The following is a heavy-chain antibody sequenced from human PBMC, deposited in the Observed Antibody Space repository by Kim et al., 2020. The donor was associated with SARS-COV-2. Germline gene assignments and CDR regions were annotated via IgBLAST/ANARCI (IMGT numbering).Heavy chain of an antibody. J-gene: IGHJ4*02. D-gene: IGHD2-21*01. Sequence: ADSVKGRFTIARDTSKNTLYLQRNSLSGEDTAVYYCTKEVASVRSRRYFDYWGQGSLVTVSS. CDR3: TKEVASVRSRRYFDY. V-gene: IGHV3-23*01.